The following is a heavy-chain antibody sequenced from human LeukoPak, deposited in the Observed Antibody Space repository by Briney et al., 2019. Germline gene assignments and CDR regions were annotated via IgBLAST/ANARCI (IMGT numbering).Heavy chain of an antibody. CDR1: GFTLSSYW. CDR3: ARAGYYYDSSGYEY. CDR2: IKQDGSEK. Sequence: GGSLRLSCAASGFTLSSYWMSWVRQAPGKGLEWVANIKQDGSEKYYVDSVKGRFTISRDNAKNSLYLQMNSLRAEDTAVYYCARAGYYYDSSGYEYWGQGTLVTVSS. V-gene: IGHV3-7*03. J-gene: IGHJ4*02. D-gene: IGHD3-22*01.